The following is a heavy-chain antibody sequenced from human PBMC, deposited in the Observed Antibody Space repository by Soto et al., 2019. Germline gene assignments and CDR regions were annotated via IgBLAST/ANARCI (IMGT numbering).Heavy chain of an antibody. V-gene: IGHV3-30-3*01. CDR2: ISYDGSNK. CDR1: GFTFSSYA. D-gene: IGHD1-7*01. Sequence: QVQLVESGGGVVQPGRSLRLSCAASGFTFSSYAMHWVRQAPGKGLEWVAVISYDGSNKYYADSVKGRLTISRDNSKNTLYLQMYSMRAEDTAVYYCARMFITETAGYFDYWGQGTLVTVSS. J-gene: IGHJ4*02. CDR3: ARMFITETAGYFDY.